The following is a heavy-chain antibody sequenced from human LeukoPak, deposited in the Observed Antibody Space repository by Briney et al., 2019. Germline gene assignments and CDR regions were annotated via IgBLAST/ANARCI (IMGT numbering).Heavy chain of an antibody. CDR3: ARGASSSPRY. D-gene: IGHD6-6*01. Sequence: SETLSLTCTVSGGSISSGGYYWSWIRQHPGKGLEWIGYIYYSGSTYYNPSLKSRVTISVDTSKNQFSLKLSSVTAADTAVYYCARGASSSPRYWGQGTLVTVSS. CDR2: IYYSGST. J-gene: IGHJ4*02. V-gene: IGHV4-31*03. CDR1: GGSISSGGYY.